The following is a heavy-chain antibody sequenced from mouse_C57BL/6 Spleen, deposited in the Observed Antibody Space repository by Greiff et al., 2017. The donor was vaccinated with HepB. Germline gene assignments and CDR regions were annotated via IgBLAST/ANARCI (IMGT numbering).Heavy chain of an antibody. Sequence: VQLQQSGAELVKPGASVKISCKASGYAFSSYWMNWVKQRPGKGLEWIGQIYPGDGDTNYNGKFKGKATLTADKSSSTAYMQLSSLTSEDSAVYFCARDDGYLYYFDYGGQGTTLTVSS. J-gene: IGHJ2*01. CDR1: GYAFSSYW. CDR3: ARDDGYLYYFDY. CDR2: IYPGDGDT. V-gene: IGHV1-80*01. D-gene: IGHD2-3*01.